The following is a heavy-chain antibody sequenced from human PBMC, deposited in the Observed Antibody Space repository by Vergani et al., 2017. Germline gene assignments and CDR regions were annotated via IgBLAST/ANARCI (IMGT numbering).Heavy chain of an antibody. Sequence: EVQLLESGGGLVQPGGSLRLSCAASGFTFSSYAMSWVRQAPGKGLEWVSAISGSGGSTYYADSVKGRLTISRDNSKNTLYLQMNSLRAEDTAVYYCAKDRWADGSGSYYNLRGSGFDPWGQGTLVTVSS. V-gene: IGHV3-23*01. CDR2: ISGSGGST. J-gene: IGHJ5*02. D-gene: IGHD3-10*01. CDR1: GFTFSSYA. CDR3: AKDRWADGSGSYYNLRGSGFDP.